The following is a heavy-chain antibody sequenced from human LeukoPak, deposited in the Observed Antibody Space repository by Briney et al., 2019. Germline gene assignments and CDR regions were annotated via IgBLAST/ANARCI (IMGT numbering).Heavy chain of an antibody. V-gene: IGHV4-59*12. J-gene: IGHJ4*02. CDR1: GGSISSYY. D-gene: IGHD3-10*01. CDR2: IYYSGST. Sequence: SETLSLTCTVSGGSISSYYWSWIRQPPGKGLEWIGYIYYSGSTNYNPSLKSRVTISVDTSKNQFSLKLSSVTAADTAVYYCARSGEPYPYYFDYWGQGTLVTVSS. CDR3: ARSGEPYPYYFDY.